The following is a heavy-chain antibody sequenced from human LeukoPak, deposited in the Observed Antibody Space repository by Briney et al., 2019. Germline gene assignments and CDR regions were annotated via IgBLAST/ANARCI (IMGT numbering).Heavy chain of an antibody. CDR1: GFTFSIYW. Sequence: GGYLRLSCAASGFTFSIYWMHWVRQAPGKGLVWVSRINGDGSTTNYADSVKGRFSISRDNAKKTLYLQMNSLRVEDTAVYYCARELPFDYWGQGTLVTVSS. V-gene: IGHV3-74*01. CDR2: INGDGSTT. CDR3: ARELPFDY. D-gene: IGHD1-26*01. J-gene: IGHJ4*02.